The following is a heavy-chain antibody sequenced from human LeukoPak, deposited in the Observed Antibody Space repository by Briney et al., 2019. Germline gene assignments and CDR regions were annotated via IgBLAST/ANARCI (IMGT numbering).Heavy chain of an antibody. Sequence: TALETLSLTCSVSGGSLSGQYWSWIRQPPGKRLEWIGYVSYTGRTKYNPSLQSRVTISIDTSKSQFSLKLTSVTSADTAVYSCARLLDNDICGDPDTFDVWGQGTTVIVSS. CDR3: ARLLDNDICGDPDTFDV. CDR1: GGSLSGQY. V-gene: IGHV4-59*11. D-gene: IGHD3-22*01. CDR2: VSYTGRT. J-gene: IGHJ3*01.